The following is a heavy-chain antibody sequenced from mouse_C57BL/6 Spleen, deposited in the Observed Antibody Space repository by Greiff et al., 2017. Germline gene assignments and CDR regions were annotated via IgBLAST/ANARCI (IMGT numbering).Heavy chain of an antibody. Sequence: QVQLQQSGAELVKPGASVKLSCKASGYTFTSYWMHWVKQRPGRGLEWIGRIDPNGGGTKYNEKFKSKATLTVDKPSSTAYMQLSSLTSEDSAVYYCALITTVVDRYFDVWGTGTTVTVSS. D-gene: IGHD1-1*01. CDR2: IDPNGGGT. V-gene: IGHV1-72*01. J-gene: IGHJ1*03. CDR1: GYTFTSYW. CDR3: ALITTVVDRYFDV.